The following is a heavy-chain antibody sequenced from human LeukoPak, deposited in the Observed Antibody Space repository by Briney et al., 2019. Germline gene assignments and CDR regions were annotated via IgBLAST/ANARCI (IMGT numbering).Heavy chain of an antibody. CDR1: EFTLSSYW. CDR3: ARGGGGIDY. V-gene: IGHV3-7*01. CDR2: IKHDGSEK. J-gene: IGHJ4*02. Sequence: GGSLRLSCVASEFTLSSYWMSWVRQAPGKGPEWVANIKHDGSEKYYVDSVKGRFTISRDNAKNSLYLEMNSLRAEDTAVYYCARGGGGIDYWGQGTLVTVSS. D-gene: IGHD3-16*01.